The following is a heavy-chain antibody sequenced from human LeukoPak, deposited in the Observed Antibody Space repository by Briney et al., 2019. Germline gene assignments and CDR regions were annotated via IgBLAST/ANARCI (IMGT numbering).Heavy chain of an antibody. CDR1: GGSISSYH. J-gene: IGHJ4*02. CDR2: MHPSGST. V-gene: IGHV4-4*07. CDR3: AREGRDADPRVSDY. D-gene: IGHD6-6*01. Sequence: SETLSLTCTVSGGSISSYHWSWIRQPAGKGLEWIGRMHPSGSTNYNPSLKSRVTMTIDTSKNQFSLKLSSVTAADTAVYYCAREGRDADPRVSDYWGQGTLVTVSS.